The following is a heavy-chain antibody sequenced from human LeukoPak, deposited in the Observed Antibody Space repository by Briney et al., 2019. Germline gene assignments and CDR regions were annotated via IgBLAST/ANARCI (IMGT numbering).Heavy chain of an antibody. V-gene: IGHV4-59*11. D-gene: IGHD5-18*01. CDR2: VFDSWRT. J-gene: IGHJ4*01. Sequence: SETLSLTCTVSGGSMTTHHWNWIRQTPGKGLEWIGYVFDSWRTKENPSLKSRVTLSADTSKNQLSLRLSSVTAADTAVYYCTTIKRGNIFGYFDFWGHGILVTVSS. CDR3: TTIKRGNIFGYFDF. CDR1: GGSMTTHH.